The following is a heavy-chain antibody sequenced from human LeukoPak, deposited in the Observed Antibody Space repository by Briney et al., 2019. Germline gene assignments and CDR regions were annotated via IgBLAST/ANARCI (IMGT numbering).Heavy chain of an antibody. CDR2: IYHSGST. CDR3: ARVGSSWYFWFDP. V-gene: IGHV4-4*02. D-gene: IGHD6-13*01. CDR1: GGSISSSNW. J-gene: IGHJ5*02. Sequence: SETLSLTCAVSGGSISSSNWWSWVRQPPGKGLEWIGEIYHSGSTNYNPSLKSRVTISVDKSKNQFSLKLSSVTAADTAVYYCARVGSSWYFWFDPWGQGTLVTVS.